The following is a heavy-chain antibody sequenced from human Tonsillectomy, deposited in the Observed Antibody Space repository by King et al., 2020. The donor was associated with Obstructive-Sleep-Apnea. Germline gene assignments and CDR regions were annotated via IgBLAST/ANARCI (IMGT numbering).Heavy chain of an antibody. V-gene: IGHV3-23*04. Sequence: VQLVESGGGLVQPGGSLRLSCAASGFTFSSYAMSWVRQAPGKGLEWVSVISGSGGSTYYADSVKGRFTISRDNSKSTLSLQMNSLRAEDTAVYFCAKDWWRVDMATNIDYWGQGTLVTVSS. CDR1: GFTFSSYA. J-gene: IGHJ4*02. CDR3: AKDWWRVDMATNIDY. CDR2: ISGSGGST. D-gene: IGHD5-24*01.